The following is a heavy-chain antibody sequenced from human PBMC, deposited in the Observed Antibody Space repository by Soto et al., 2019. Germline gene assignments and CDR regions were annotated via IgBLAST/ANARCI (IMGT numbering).Heavy chain of an antibody. CDR3: ARESYGDYFFDY. J-gene: IGHJ4*02. D-gene: IGHD4-17*01. CDR2: ISYDASNK. V-gene: IGHV3-30-3*01. CDR1: GFPFRNYA. Sequence: GGSQSLSCAASGFPFRNYAMHWVRQAPGKGLEWVAIISYDASNKYYADSVKGRFTISRDNSKNTLFLQMNSLRTEDTAVYFCARESYGDYFFDYWGQGTLVTVSS.